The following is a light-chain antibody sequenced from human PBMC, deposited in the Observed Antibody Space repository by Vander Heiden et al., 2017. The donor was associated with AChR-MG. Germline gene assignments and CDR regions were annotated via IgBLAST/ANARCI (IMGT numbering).Light chain of an antibody. CDR2: DVS. CDR1: SSDVGGYNY. Sequence: QSALTPPRAVSGSPGQSVTISCTGTSSDVGGYNYVSWYQQHTAKAPNLMIYDVSKRPSGVPDRFSGAKSGNTASLTISGLQAEDEADYYCCSYAGSYVFGTGTKVTVL. J-gene: IGLJ1*01. V-gene: IGLV2-11*02. CDR3: CSYAGSYV.